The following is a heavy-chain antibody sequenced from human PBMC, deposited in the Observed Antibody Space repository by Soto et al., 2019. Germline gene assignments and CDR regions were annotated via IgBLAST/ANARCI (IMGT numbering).Heavy chain of an antibody. J-gene: IGHJ4*02. V-gene: IGHV4-34*01. D-gene: IGHD4-17*01. CDR2: INHSGST. Sequence: ETLSLTCAVYGGSFSGYYWSWIRQPPGKGLEWIGEINHSGSTNYNPSLKSRVTISVDTSKNQFSLKLSSVTAADTAVYYCARRYYGDYAYWGQGTLVTVSS. CDR3: ARRYYGDYAY. CDR1: GGSFSGYY.